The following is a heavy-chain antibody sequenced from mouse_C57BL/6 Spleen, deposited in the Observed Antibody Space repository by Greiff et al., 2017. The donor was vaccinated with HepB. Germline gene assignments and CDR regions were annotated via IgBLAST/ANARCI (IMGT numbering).Heavy chain of an antibody. Sequence: QVQLQQPGAELVKPGASVKMSCKASGYTFTSYWITWVKPRPGQGLEWIGDIYPGSGSTNYNEKFKSKATLTVDTSSSTAYMQLSSLTSEDSAVYYCARSHYYGSSYEAMDYWGQGTSVTVSS. V-gene: IGHV1-55*01. J-gene: IGHJ4*01. D-gene: IGHD1-1*01. CDR2: IYPGSGST. CDR1: GYTFTSYW. CDR3: ARSHYYGSSYEAMDY.